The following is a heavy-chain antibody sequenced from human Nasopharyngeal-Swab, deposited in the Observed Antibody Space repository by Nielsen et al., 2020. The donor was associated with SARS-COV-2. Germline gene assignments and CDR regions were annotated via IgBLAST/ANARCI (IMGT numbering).Heavy chain of an antibody. CDR2: ISSSSYI. CDR1: GFTFNNYN. D-gene: IGHD3-3*01. V-gene: IGHV3-21*01. J-gene: IGHJ6*02. Sequence: GESLKISCAASGFTFNNYNFNWVRQAPGKGLEWVSSISSSSYIYYADSVKGRFTISRDNAKNSLYLQMNSLRAEDTAVYYCARDGLDYDFWSAYFMDVWGQGITVTVSS. CDR3: ARDGLDYDFWSAYFMDV.